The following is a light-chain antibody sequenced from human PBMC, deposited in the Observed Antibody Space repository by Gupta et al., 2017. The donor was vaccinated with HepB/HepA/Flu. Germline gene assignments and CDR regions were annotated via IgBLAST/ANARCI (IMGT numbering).Light chain of an antibody. V-gene: IGLV3-1*01. J-gene: IGLJ2*01. CDR2: QDS. Sequence: SYELTQPPSVSVAPGHTASITCSGDKLGDKYACWYQQKPGQSPVLVIYQDSKRPSGIPERFSGSNSGNTATLTISGTQAMDEADYYCQAWDSSTAKDVVFGGGTKLTVL. CDR3: QAWDSSTAKDVV. CDR1: KLGDKY.